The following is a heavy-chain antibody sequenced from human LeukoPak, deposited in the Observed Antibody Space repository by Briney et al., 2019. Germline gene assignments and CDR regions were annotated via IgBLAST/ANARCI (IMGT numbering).Heavy chain of an antibody. CDR1: GFTFSSYG. V-gene: IGHV3-23*01. CDR2: ISGSGGST. J-gene: IGHJ6*03. D-gene: IGHD3-22*01. Sequence: GGSLRLSCAASGFTFSSYGMNWVRLAPGKGLEWISSISGSGGSTYYADSVKGRFTISRDNAKNSLYLQMNSLRAEDTAVYYCARNTMIVRYYYMDVWGKGTTVTVSS. CDR3: ARNTMIVRYYYMDV.